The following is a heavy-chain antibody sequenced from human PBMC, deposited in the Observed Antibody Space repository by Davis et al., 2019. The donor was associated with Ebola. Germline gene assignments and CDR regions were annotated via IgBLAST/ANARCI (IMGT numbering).Heavy chain of an antibody. D-gene: IGHD3-22*01. J-gene: IGHJ4*02. CDR2: LYSSGST. CDR1: GFTVSSNY. V-gene: IGHV3-53*01. CDR3: ARWYYYDSSGY. Sequence: GESLKISCAASGFTVSSNYMIWVRQASGKGLEWVSLLYSSGSTFYADSVKGRFTISRDNSKKTLYLQMNSLRAEDTAVYYCARWYYYDSSGYWGQGTLVTVSS.